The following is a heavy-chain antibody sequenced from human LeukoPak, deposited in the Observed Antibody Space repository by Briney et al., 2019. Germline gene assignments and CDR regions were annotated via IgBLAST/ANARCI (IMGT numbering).Heavy chain of an antibody. V-gene: IGHV3-23*01. J-gene: IGHJ5*02. CDR1: GFTFSSYA. CDR3: AKGYINGYGA. D-gene: IGHD5-18*01. Sequence: PGGSLSLSCVASGFTFSSYALNCVRQTPGKGLEWVSTISGSGASTYYADAVRGRLTISRDNSRNTLQLQMNSLRAEDTAVYYCAKGYINGYGAWGQGTLVTVSS. CDR2: ISGSGAST.